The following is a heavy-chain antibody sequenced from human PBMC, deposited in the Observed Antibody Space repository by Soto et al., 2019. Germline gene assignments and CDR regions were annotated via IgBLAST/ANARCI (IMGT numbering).Heavy chain of an antibody. CDR2: IYHSGST. V-gene: IGHV4-4*02. CDR3: ARGFAEYGYGTLGGMDV. D-gene: IGHD5-18*01. Sequence: QVQLQESGPGLVKPSGTLSLTCAVSGGSISSSNWWSWVRQPPGKGLEWIGEIYHSGSTNYNPSLQRRVTITLDKSSNQFSLKLSSVTAADTAVYYCARGFAEYGYGTLGGMDVWGQGTTVTVSS. J-gene: IGHJ6*02. CDR1: GGSISSSNW.